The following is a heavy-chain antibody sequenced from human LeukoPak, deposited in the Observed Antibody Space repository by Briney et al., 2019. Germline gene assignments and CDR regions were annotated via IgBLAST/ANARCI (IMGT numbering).Heavy chain of an antibody. CDR3: ARRYCGGGTCYPIDF. D-gene: IGHD2-15*01. V-gene: IGHV3-23*01. CDR2: ISGNGGST. Sequence: PGGSLRLSCAASGFTFSSYPMNWVRQAPGKGLGWVSAISGNGGSTYHADSVKGRFTISRDNSKNTLYLQMNSLRAEDTALYYCARRYCGGGTCYPIDFWGQGALVTVSS. J-gene: IGHJ4*02. CDR1: GFTFSSYP.